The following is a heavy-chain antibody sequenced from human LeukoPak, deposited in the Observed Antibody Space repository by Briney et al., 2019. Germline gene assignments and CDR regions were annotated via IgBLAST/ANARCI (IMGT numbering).Heavy chain of an antibody. J-gene: IGHJ6*03. CDR2: INPNSGGT. CDR1: GYTFTGYY. Sequence: GASVKVSCKASGYTFTGYYLHWVRQAPGQGLEWMGWINPNSGGTKYAQKFQGRVTMIRDTSIGTAYMELNRLRSDDTAVYYCARGLVPRYYYYMDVWGKGTTVTVSS. V-gene: IGHV1-2*02. D-gene: IGHD2-2*01. CDR3: ARGLVPRYYYYMDV.